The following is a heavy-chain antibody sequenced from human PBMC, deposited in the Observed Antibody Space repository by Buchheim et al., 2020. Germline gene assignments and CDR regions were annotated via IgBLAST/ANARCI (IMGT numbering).Heavy chain of an antibody. CDR1: GFTFRTFS. V-gene: IGHV3-30*04. CDR3: AREYYGLLTGYYYDY. D-gene: IGHD3-9*01. CDR2: ISLDGSKK. J-gene: IGHJ4*02. Sequence: QVQLLESGGGVVQPGRSLRPSCAASGFTFRTFSMHWVRQAPGKGLECVAVISLDGSKKYYAESVKGRFTISRDNSNNTLFLQMNSLRVEDTAVYYCAREYYGLLTGYYYDYWGQGT.